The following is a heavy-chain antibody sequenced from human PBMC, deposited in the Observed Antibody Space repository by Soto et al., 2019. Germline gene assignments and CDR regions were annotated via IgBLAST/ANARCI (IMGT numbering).Heavy chain of an antibody. Sequence: QVQLVESGGGVVQPGKSRRLSCAAAGFPFSTYGMHWVRQAPGKGLEWVAVIWDDGSNKYHGDPLKGRFTISRDNSKNILYLQINVLRAEDTVVYYCGRDGALGDTAVVDSWGQGTLVTVSS. D-gene: IGHD5-18*01. CDR3: GRDGALGDTAVVDS. J-gene: IGHJ4*02. V-gene: IGHV3-33*01. CDR1: GFPFSTYG. CDR2: IWDDGSNK.